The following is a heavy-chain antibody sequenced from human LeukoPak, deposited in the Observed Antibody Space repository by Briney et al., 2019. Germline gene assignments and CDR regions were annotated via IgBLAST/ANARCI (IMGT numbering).Heavy chain of an antibody. CDR1: GFTFSSYA. CDR2: ISGSGGST. CDR3: ANTPYDYDFWSGYYGQYGMDV. Sequence: GGSLRLSCAASGFTFSSYAMSWVRQAPGKGLEWVSAISGSGGSTYCADSVKGRYTISRDNSKNTLYLQMNSLRAEDTAVYYCANTPYDYDFWSGYYGQYGMDVWGQGTTVTVSS. D-gene: IGHD3-3*01. V-gene: IGHV3-23*01. J-gene: IGHJ6*02.